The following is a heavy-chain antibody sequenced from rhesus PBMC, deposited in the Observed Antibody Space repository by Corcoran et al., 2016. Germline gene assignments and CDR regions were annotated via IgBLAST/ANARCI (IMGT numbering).Heavy chain of an antibody. Sequence: QLQLQESGPGLVKPSETLSVTCAVSGGSISRSYWSWIRQAPGKGLEWIGYIYGSGSSTNYNPSLKSRVTLSVDTSKNQLSLKLSSVTAADTAVYYCASGGVTFDYWGQGVLVTVSS. CDR3: ASGGVTFDY. V-gene: IGHV4-169*02. CDR2: IYGSGSST. J-gene: IGHJ4*01. D-gene: IGHD3-34*01. CDR1: GGSISRSY.